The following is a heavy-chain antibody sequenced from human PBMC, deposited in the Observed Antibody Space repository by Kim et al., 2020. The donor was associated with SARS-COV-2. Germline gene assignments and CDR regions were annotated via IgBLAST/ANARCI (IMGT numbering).Heavy chain of an antibody. CDR3: VRGGLSTVMWYFDY. V-gene: IGHV3-30*04. J-gene: IGHJ4*02. CDR2: LSYDGSNK. D-gene: IGHD4-17*01. CDR1: GFSLSYYT. Sequence: GGSLRLFCAASGFSLSYYTMHWVRQAPGKGLECVAALSYDGSNKYYADSVKGRFTISGDNSKSTLSLQMTSLRTEDTAVYYCVRGGLSTVMWYFDYWGQG.